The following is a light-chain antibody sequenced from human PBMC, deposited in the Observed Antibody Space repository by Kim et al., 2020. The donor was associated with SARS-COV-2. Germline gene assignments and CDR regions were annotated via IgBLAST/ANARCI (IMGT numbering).Light chain of an antibody. CDR3: ATWDDSLDVCM. V-gene: IGLV1-44*01. CDR2: TDV. J-gene: IGLJ3*02. CDR1: SAKLGSNT. Sequence: QSVTSSCSGSSAKLGSNTVNCYQQFPGTAPQPLIDTDVRRPSGVSDRVSCSKSGTSASLAISARRFEDEAVYYCATWDDSLDVCMFVGGTKVTVL.